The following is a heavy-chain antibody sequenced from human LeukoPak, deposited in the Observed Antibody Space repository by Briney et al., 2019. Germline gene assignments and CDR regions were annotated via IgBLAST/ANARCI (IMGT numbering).Heavy chain of an antibody. CDR3: ARGAGY. J-gene: IGHJ4*02. CDR1: GDSITFTGYY. CDR2: IYNSVT. V-gene: IGHV4-39*07. Sequence: PSETLSLTCTVSGDSITFTGYYWGWIRQPPRRGLEWIGNIYNSVTHYNPSLKSRVTISVDTSKTQFYLKLTSVTAADTAVYYCARGAGYWGQGTLVTVSS.